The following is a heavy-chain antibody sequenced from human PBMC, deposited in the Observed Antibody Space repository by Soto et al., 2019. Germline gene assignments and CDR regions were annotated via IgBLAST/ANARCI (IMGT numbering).Heavy chain of an antibody. V-gene: IGHV4-59*08. CDR2: IYYGGTP. CDR3: ARLGAYSQSLDP. J-gene: IGHJ5*02. Sequence: SETLSLTCTLAGGSFSPNYGAWIRQPPGKGLEWIGYIYYGGTPSYNPPPKSRVTITLETSKSQFSLRLTSVTASDTAVYFCARLGAYSQSLDPWGQGTVLTVPS. CDR1: GGSFSPNY. D-gene: IGHD2-21*01.